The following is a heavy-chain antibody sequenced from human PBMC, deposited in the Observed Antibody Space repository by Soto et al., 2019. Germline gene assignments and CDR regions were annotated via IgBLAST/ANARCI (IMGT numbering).Heavy chain of an antibody. CDR3: TARVLGDGYNGGGY. CDR2: IRSKAYGGTT. CDR1: GFTFGDYA. J-gene: IGHJ4*02. V-gene: IGHV3-49*04. Sequence: LRLSFTASGFTFGDYAMSWVRQAPGKGLEWVGFIRSKAYGGTTEYAASVKGRFTISRDDSKSIAYLQMNSLKTEDTAVYYCTARVLGDGYNGGGYWGQGTLVTVSS. D-gene: IGHD3-16*01.